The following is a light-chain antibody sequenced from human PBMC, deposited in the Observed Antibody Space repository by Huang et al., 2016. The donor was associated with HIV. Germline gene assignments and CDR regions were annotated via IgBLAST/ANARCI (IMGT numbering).Light chain of an antibody. Sequence: DIQMTQSPSYLSASIGDSVTITCRTSQNIANCLNWYQQKPGKAPKLLIYGSSTVQRGVPSRFSGGGSGTEFSLTINGLQPEDFAIYYCHQSYTISSFGQGTRL. CDR2: GSS. J-gene: IGKJ5*01. V-gene: IGKV1-39*01. CDR1: QNIANC. CDR3: HQSYTISS.